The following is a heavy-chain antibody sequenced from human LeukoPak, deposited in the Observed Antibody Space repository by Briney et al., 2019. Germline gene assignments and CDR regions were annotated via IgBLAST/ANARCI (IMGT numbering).Heavy chain of an antibody. V-gene: IGHV3-11*06. J-gene: IGHJ4*02. Sequence: PGGSLRLSCAVSGFTSSDYYMSWVRQAPGKGMECVSYISSDSTYTYYADSVRGRFTISRDNAKNSLYLQMNSLRAEDTAVYYCVRGGPYGDYDAYWGQGTLVTVSS. CDR2: ISSDSTYT. D-gene: IGHD4-17*01. CDR1: GFTSSDYY. CDR3: VRGGPYGDYDAY.